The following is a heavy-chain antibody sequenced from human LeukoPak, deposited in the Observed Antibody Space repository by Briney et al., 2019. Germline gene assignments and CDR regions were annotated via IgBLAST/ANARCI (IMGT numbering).Heavy chain of an antibody. CDR3: ARDRRGYYDSSGYYLAADYYYYYGMDV. CDR1: GFTFSSYE. CDR2: ISSSGSTI. Sequence: PGGSLRLSCAASGFTFSSYEMNWVRQAPGKGLEWVSYISSSGSTIYYADSVKGRFTISRDNAKNSPYLQMNSLRAEDTAVYYCARDRRGYYDSSGYYLAADYYYYYGMDVWGQGTTVTVSS. D-gene: IGHD3-22*01. V-gene: IGHV3-48*03. J-gene: IGHJ6*02.